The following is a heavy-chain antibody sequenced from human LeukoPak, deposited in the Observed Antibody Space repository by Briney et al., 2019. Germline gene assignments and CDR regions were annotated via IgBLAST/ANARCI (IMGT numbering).Heavy chain of an antibody. CDR1: GGSISNDY. Sequence: PPETLSLTCSVSGGSISNDYWSWIRLPPGKGLEWIGYIYYSGSTNYNPSLSNRVTISVDTSKNQFSLRLSSVTAADTAVYYCARDRTGNNWFDPWGHGTLVTVSS. CDR2: IYYSGST. J-gene: IGHJ5*02. D-gene: IGHD1-1*01. V-gene: IGHV4-59*01. CDR3: ARDRTGNNWFDP.